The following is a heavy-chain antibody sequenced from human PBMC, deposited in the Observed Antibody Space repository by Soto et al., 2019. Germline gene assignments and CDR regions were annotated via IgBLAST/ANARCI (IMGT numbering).Heavy chain of an antibody. CDR2: IYYSGST. Sequence: PSETLSLTCTVSGGSISSGGYYWSWIRQHPGKGLEWIGYIYYSGSTYYNPSLKSRVTISVDTSKNQFSLKLSSVTAADTAVYYCARVPIAARLSYFDYWGQGTLVTVSS. V-gene: IGHV4-61*08. D-gene: IGHD6-6*01. CDR1: GGSISSGGYY. CDR3: ARVPIAARLSYFDY. J-gene: IGHJ4*02.